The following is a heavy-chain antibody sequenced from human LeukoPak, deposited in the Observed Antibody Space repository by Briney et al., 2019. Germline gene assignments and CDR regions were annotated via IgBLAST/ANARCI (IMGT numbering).Heavy chain of an antibody. CDR3: VRGDSREL. CDR1: GFTFNTYT. Sequence: GGSLRLFCAASGFTFNTYTMNWVRQAPGKGLEWVSSIGRSSIDKYYADSVRGRFTISRDNAKNSLYVQMSSLRAEDTAVYYCVRGDSRELWGQGTLVTVSS. CDR2: IGRSSIDK. J-gene: IGHJ4*02. D-gene: IGHD3-22*01. V-gene: IGHV3-21*01.